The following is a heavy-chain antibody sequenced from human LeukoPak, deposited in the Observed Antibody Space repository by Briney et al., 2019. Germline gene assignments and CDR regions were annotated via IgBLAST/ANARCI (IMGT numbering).Heavy chain of an antibody. CDR2: IITTGST. CDR1: GGSIGNFY. V-gene: IGHV4-4*07. Sequence: PSETLSLTCTVSGGSIGNFYWNWIRQPAGKGLEWIGRIITTGSTNYNPSLKSRVTMSVATSKNQLSLRLSSVTAADTAVYYCARARYGSGSYHFMDVWGKGTTVTISS. J-gene: IGHJ6*03. CDR3: ARARYGSGSYHFMDV. D-gene: IGHD3-10*01.